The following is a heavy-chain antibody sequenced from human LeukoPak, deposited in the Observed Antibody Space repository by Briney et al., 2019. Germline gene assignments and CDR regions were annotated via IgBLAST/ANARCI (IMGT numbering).Heavy chain of an antibody. CDR1: GYTFTSYD. Sequence: ASVKVSCKASGYTFTSYDINWVRQATGQGLEWMGWMYPNSGNTGYAQKFQGRVTMTRNTSISTAYMELSSLRSEDTAVYYCARRFYGSGSPITYWGQGTLVTVSS. CDR3: ARRFYGSGSPITY. J-gene: IGHJ4*02. V-gene: IGHV1-8*01. D-gene: IGHD3-10*01. CDR2: MYPNSGNT.